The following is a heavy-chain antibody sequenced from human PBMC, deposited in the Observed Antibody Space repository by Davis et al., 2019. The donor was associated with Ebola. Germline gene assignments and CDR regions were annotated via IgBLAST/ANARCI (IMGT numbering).Heavy chain of an antibody. CDR1: EFTFRSYW. Sequence: PGGSLRLSCVGSEFTFRSYWFHWVRQAPGKGLEFVSRNDTDGSTTNYADSVRGRFTISRDNAKNTLFLQMNSLRADDTAVYYCARDVGGRAGYWGQGTLVTVSS. J-gene: IGHJ4*02. CDR3: ARDVGGRAGY. V-gene: IGHV3-74*01. CDR2: NDTDGSTT.